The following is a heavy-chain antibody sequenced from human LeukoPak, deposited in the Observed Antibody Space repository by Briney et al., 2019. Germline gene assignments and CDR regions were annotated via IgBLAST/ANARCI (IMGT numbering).Heavy chain of an antibody. Sequence: SETLSLTCTVSGGSISSGGYYWSWIRQHPGKGLEWIGYIYYSGSTYYNPSLKSRVTMSVDTSKNQFSLKLSSVTAADTAMYYCAREIPEYCSSTSCHIQSLLLYYYYMDVWGRGTTVTVSS. J-gene: IGHJ6*03. CDR2: IYYSGST. D-gene: IGHD2-2*01. CDR3: AREIPEYCSSTSCHIQSLLLYYYYMDV. CDR1: GGSISSGGYY. V-gene: IGHV4-31*03.